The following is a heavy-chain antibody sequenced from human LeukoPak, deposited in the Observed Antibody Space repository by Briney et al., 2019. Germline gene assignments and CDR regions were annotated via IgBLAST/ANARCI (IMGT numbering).Heavy chain of an antibody. Sequence: GGSLRLSCAASGFTFSNYAMSWVRQAPGKGLEWVPIITSSGASAYYADSVKGRFTISRDNSKNTLSLQMNSLRAEDTAIYYCVKGEAVIAASFESWGQGTLVTVSS. J-gene: IGHJ4*02. CDR3: VKGEAVIAASFES. V-gene: IGHV3-23*01. D-gene: IGHD2-15*01. CDR1: GFTFSNYA. CDR2: ITSSGASA.